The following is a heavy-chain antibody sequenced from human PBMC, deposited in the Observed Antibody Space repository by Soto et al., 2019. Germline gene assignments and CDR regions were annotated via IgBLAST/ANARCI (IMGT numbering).Heavy chain of an antibody. CDR3: ASDTKTGVVVPGAPKY. CDR1: RFTFSNYG. J-gene: IGHJ4*02. CDR2: ISYDGTNH. V-gene: IGHV3-30*03. Sequence: VQLVESGGGVVQPGGSLTLSCAASRFTFSNYGMHWVRQAPGEGLEWVAVISYDGTNHYYADSVRGRFTLSRDNSKNTLSLHMDRLTSDDTAVDYCASDTKTGVVVPGAPKYWGQGTLVAVSS. D-gene: IGHD2-2*01.